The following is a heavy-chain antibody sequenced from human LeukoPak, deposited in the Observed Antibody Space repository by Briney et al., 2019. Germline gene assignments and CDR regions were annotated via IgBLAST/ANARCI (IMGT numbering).Heavy chain of an antibody. V-gene: IGHV1-69*13. CDR3: ARGPPLTYDHTPEGYYHYYMDV. D-gene: IGHD1-14*01. CDR1: GYTFTSYY. Sequence: ASVKVSCKASGYTFTSYYMHWVRQAPGQGLEWMGGIIPIFATTNHAQEFQGRVSITADEFTSTVYMELTSLRSDDTGVYYCARGPPLTYDHTPEGYYHYYMDVWGKGTTIIISS. J-gene: IGHJ6*03. CDR2: IIPIFATT.